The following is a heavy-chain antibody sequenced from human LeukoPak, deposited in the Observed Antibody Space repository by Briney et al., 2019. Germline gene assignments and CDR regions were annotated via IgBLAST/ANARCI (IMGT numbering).Heavy chain of an antibody. V-gene: IGHV2-5*02. Sequence: GSGPTLVKPTQTLTLTCTLSGFSLTTIGVGVGWIRQPPGETLEWLGLIYWDDDQRYSPSLKSRLTITKDTSNKQVVLTMTNMDPVDTATYYCVRLASYYYDSSGYHPDGFDIWGQGTMVTVSS. CDR1: GFSLTTIGVG. CDR3: VRLASYYYDSSGYHPDGFDI. J-gene: IGHJ3*02. D-gene: IGHD3-22*01. CDR2: IYWDDDQ.